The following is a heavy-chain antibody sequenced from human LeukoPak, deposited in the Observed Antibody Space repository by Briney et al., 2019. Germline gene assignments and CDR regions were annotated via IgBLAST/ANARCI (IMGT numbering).Heavy chain of an antibody. Sequence: ASVKVSCKASGYTFTSYGISWVQQAPGQGLEWMGWISAYNGNTNYAQKLQGRVTMTTDTSTSTAYMELRSLRSDDTAVYYCARGIQGPKPSTVVTPYGWYFDLWGRGTLVTVSS. D-gene: IGHD4-23*01. CDR1: GYTFTSYG. J-gene: IGHJ2*01. CDR3: ARGIQGPKPSTVVTPYGWYFDL. V-gene: IGHV1-18*01. CDR2: ISAYNGNT.